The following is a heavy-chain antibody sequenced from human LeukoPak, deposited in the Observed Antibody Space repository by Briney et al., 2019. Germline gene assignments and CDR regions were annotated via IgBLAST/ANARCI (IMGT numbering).Heavy chain of an antibody. CDR1: GFTVSSNY. V-gene: IGHV3-53*01. J-gene: IGHJ6*03. Sequence: PGGSLRLSCAASGFTVSSNYMSWVRQAPGKGLDWVSVIYSGGSTYYADSVKGRFTISRDNSKNTLYLQMNSLRAEDTAVYYCARVYSSGYSRYYYMDVWGKGTTVTISS. CDR3: ARVYSSGYSRYYYMDV. D-gene: IGHD6-19*01. CDR2: IYSGGST.